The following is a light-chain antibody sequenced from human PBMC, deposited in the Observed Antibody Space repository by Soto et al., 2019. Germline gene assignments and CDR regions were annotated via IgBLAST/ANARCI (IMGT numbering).Light chain of an antibody. J-gene: IGKJ1*01. V-gene: IGKV1-5*03. Sequence: DIQMTQSPSTLSASVGDRVTITCRASQSISSWLAWYQQKPGKAPKLLIYKASSLESGVPSRVSRSGSGTEITLTISSLQPDDFATYYCQQYNDYPWTFGQGTKVEIK. CDR2: KAS. CDR1: QSISSW. CDR3: QQYNDYPWT.